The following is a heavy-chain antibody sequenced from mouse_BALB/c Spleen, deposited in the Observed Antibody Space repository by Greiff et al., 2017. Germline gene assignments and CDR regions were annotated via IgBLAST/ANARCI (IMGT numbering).Heavy chain of an antibody. V-gene: IGHV5-4*02. CDR1: GFTFSDYY. Sequence: EVKVVESGGGLVKPGGSLKLSCAASGFTFSDYYMYWVRQTPEKRLEWVATISDGGSYTYYPDSVKGRFTISRDNAKNNLYLQMSSLKSEDTAMYYCARDDYYGSRYFDVWGAGTTVTVSS. CDR2: ISDGGSYT. CDR3: ARDDYYGSRYFDV. J-gene: IGHJ1*01. D-gene: IGHD1-1*01.